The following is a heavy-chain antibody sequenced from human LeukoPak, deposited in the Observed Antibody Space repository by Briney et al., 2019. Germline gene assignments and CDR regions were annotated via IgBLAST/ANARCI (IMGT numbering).Heavy chain of an antibody. V-gene: IGHV3-23*01. CDR1: GFTFSSYA. Sequence: GGSLRLPCAASGFTFSSYAMSWVRQAPGKGLEWVSAISGSGGSTYYADSVKGRFTISRDNSKNTLYLQMNSLRAEDTAVYYCASDVDTAMVTDYWGQGTLVTVSS. D-gene: IGHD5-18*01. J-gene: IGHJ4*02. CDR3: ASDVDTAMVTDY. CDR2: ISGSGGST.